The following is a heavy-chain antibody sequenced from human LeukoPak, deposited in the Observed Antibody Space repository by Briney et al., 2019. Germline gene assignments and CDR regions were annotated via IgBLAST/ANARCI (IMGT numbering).Heavy chain of an antibody. Sequence: SVKVSCKASGGTFSSYTISWVRQAPGQGLEWMGRIIPILGIANYAQKFQGRVTITADKSTSTAYMELSSLRSEDTAVYYCARGAVMSRGFDYWGQGTLVTVSS. CDR1: GGTFSSYT. CDR3: ARGAVMSRGFDY. V-gene: IGHV1-69*02. D-gene: IGHD1-26*01. CDR2: IIPILGIA. J-gene: IGHJ4*02.